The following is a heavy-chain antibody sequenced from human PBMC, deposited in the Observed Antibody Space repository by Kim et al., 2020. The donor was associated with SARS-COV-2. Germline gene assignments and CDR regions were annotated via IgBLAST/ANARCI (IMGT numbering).Heavy chain of an antibody. CDR1: GGSFSGYY. V-gene: IGHV4-34*01. J-gene: IGHJ6*02. CDR2: INHSGST. Sequence: SETLSLTCAVYGGSFSGYYWSWIRQPPGKGLEWIGEINHSGSTNYNPSLKSRVTISVDTSKNQFSLKLSSVTAADTAVYYCARGYRSSSWGMIYYYYGMDVWGQGTTVTVSS. D-gene: IGHD6-13*01. CDR3: ARGYRSSSWGMIYYYYGMDV.